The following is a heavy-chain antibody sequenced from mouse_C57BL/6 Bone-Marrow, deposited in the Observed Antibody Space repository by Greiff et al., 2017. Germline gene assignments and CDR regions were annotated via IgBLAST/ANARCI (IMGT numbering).Heavy chain of an antibody. CDR3: ARGPYYYGSTPFAY. V-gene: IGHV5-4*01. D-gene: IGHD1-1*01. CDR1: GFTFSSYA. J-gene: IGHJ3*01. CDR2: ISDGGSYT. Sequence: EVQRVESGGGLVKPGGSLKLSCAASGFTFSSYAMSWVRQTPEKRLEWVATISDGGSYTYYPDNVKGRFTISRDNAKNNLYLQMSHLKSEHTAMYYGARGPYYYGSTPFAYWGQGTLVTVSA.